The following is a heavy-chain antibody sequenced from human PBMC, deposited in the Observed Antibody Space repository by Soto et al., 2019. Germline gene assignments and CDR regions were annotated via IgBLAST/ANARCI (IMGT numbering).Heavy chain of an antibody. J-gene: IGHJ4*02. CDR2: IIPVFGTT. Sequence: QVQLVQSGAELKKPGSSVKVSCQASGDTFSGYPIKWGRQAPGEGLEWMGRIIPVFGTTNDAQRFEGRVTFTADETTNTAYMELRGLLSEDTAVYYCARDGGFGELKYWGPGTLVTVSS. V-gene: IGHV1-69*18. D-gene: IGHD3-10*01. CDR3: ARDGGFGELKY. CDR1: GDTFSGYP.